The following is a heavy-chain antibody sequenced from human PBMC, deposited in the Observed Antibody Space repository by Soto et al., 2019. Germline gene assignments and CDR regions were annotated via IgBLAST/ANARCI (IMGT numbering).Heavy chain of an antibody. J-gene: IGHJ6*02. CDR1: GGTFSSYT. Sequence: GASVKVSCKASGGTFSSYTISWVRQAPGQGLEWMGRIIPILGIANYAQKFQGRVTITADKSTSTAYMELSSLRSEDTAVYYCGLYDILTGYTTDDYYYYGMDVWGQGTTVTVS. CDR2: IIPILGIA. CDR3: GLYDILTGYTTDDYYYYGMDV. D-gene: IGHD3-9*01. V-gene: IGHV1-69*02.